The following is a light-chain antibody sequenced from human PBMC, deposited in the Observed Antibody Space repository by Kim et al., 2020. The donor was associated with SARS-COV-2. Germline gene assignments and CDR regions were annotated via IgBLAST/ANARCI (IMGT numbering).Light chain of an antibody. CDR3: SSYTSSSTWV. Sequence: QSITISCTGTSSDVVGYNYVSWYQQHPGKAPKLMSYDVSKRPSGVSNRFSCSKSGNTASLTISGLQAEDEADYYCSSYTSSSTWVFGGGTKLTVL. J-gene: IGLJ3*02. CDR1: SSDVVGYNY. CDR2: DVS. V-gene: IGLV2-14*04.